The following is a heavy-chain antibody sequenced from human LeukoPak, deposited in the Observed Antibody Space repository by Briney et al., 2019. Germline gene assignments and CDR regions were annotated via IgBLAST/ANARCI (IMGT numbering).Heavy chain of an antibody. V-gene: IGHV3-7*03. Sequence: GGSLRLSCEASGFTFSNYWMSWVRQAPGKGLEWVANIKGDGSEKDSLDSVKGRFTISRDNPKNSVYLQMNRLRAEDTAVYYCARDDNRGVFDIWGQGTMVTVSS. D-gene: IGHD5-24*01. CDR2: IKGDGSEK. J-gene: IGHJ3*02. CDR3: ARDDNRGVFDI. CDR1: GFTFSNYW.